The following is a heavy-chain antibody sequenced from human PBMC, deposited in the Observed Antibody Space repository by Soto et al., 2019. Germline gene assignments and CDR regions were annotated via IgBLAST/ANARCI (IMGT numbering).Heavy chain of an antibody. Sequence: GGSLRLSCAASGLIFSSYGIHWVRQAPGKGLEWVASVSYDGSNKYYTDSVKGRFTISRDNSKNTLYLQMDSLRVEDTAVYYCAKDTFYHDSSGYYVFDYWGQGTLVTVSS. CDR1: GLIFSSYG. CDR3: AKDTFYHDSSGYYVFDY. D-gene: IGHD3-22*01. V-gene: IGHV3-30*18. CDR2: VSYDGSNK. J-gene: IGHJ4*02.